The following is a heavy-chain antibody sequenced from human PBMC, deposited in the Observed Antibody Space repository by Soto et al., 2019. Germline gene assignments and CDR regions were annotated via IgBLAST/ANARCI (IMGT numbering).Heavy chain of an antibody. D-gene: IGHD2-15*01. CDR2: ISGTGLYK. J-gene: IGHJ6*02. Sequence: EVKLVESGGGLVKPGGSLKLSCVASGLTFSSYTMNWVRQAPGKGLEWVSSISGTGLYKNYADSVKGRFTISRDNGKNSLYLQINSLRDEDTAVYYCAKDGEDYCRGGTCHSSGQRFYYYGMDVWGQGTTVTVSS. V-gene: IGHV3-21*03. CDR1: GLTFSSYT. CDR3: AKDGEDYCRGGTCHSSGQRFYYYGMDV.